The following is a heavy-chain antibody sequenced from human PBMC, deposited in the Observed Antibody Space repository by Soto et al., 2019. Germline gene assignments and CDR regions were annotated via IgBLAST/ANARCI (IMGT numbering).Heavy chain of an antibody. CDR3: ARDTSYSTDY. D-gene: IGHD2-2*01. CDR2: INSDGSTT. Sequence: GGSLRLSCATSGFTFGSRWMHWVRQAPGKGLVWVSYINSDGSTTTYADSVKGRFTISRDNAKNTVYLQMNSLRVDDTAVYYCARDTSYSTDYWGQGTLVTVSS. J-gene: IGHJ4*02. V-gene: IGHV3-74*01. CDR1: GFTFGSRW.